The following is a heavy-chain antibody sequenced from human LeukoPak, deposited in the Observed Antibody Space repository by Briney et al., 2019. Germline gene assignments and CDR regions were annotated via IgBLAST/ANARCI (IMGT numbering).Heavy chain of an antibody. J-gene: IGHJ4*02. CDR3: AGSGYYLKALDY. Sequence: SETLSLTCTVSGGSISSYYWSWIRQPPGKGLEWIGYIYYSGSTNYNPSLKSRVTISVDTSKNQFSLKLSSVTAADTAVYYCAGSGYYLKALDYWGQGTLVTVSS. CDR1: GGSISSYY. V-gene: IGHV4-59*01. CDR2: IYYSGST. D-gene: IGHD3-3*01.